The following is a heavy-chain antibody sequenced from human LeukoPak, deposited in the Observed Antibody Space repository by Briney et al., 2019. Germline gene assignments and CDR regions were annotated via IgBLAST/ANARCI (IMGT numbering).Heavy chain of an antibody. J-gene: IGHJ4*02. V-gene: IGHV4-59*11. CDR2: FYHAGNS. Sequence: SETLSLTCTVSGGPITSHFWSWIRQPPGEGLEWIGNFYHAGNSNLNPSLKSRVTMSIDTSKNQFYMKLRSMTAADTAVYYSARDGPTSTAPFDYWGQGTLVTVSS. CDR3: ARDGPTSTAPFDY. CDR1: GGPITSHF. D-gene: IGHD1-26*01.